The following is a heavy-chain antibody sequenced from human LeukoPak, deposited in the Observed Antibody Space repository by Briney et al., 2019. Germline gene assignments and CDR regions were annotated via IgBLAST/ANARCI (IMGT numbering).Heavy chain of an antibody. D-gene: IGHD3-3*02. CDR3: ARDIRHHFDY. J-gene: IGHJ4*02. CDR1: GYTFTNYA. CDR2: ISTYNGNT. V-gene: IGHV1-18*01. Sequence: ASVKVSCKASGYTFTNYAISCVRQAPGQGLEWMGWISTYNGNTIYAQMFQGRVTMTTETSTSTGYMELRSLRSDDTAVYYCARDIRHHFDYWGQGTLVTVSS.